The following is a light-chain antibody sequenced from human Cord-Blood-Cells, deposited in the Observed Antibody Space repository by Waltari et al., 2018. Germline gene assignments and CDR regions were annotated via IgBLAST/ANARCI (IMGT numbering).Light chain of an antibody. CDR1: SSDVGGYNY. J-gene: IGLJ3*02. CDR3: SSYTSSSTVV. CDR2: DVS. Sequence: QSALTQPASVSGSPGQSITISCTGTSSDVGGYNYVSWYQQHPGKAPKLMIYDVSTRPSGVSKRFSGSKSGNTASLTISGLQAEDEADYYCSSYTSSSTVVFGGGTKLTVL. V-gene: IGLV2-14*01.